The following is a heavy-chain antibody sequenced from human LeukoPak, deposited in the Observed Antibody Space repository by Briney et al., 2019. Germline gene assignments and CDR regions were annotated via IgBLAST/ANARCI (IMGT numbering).Heavy chain of an antibody. CDR2: IYYSGRI. CDR3: VSLYDFWSGPVGWFDP. CDR1: GGSVSSGSYY. D-gene: IGHD3-3*01. V-gene: IGHV4-61*01. Sequence: SETLSVTCTVSGGSVSSGSYYWSWIRQPPGKGLEWIGYIYYSGRINYNPSLKSRVTISVDTSKNQFSLKLSSVTAADTAVYYCVSLYDFWSGPVGWFDPWGQGTLVTVSS. J-gene: IGHJ5*02.